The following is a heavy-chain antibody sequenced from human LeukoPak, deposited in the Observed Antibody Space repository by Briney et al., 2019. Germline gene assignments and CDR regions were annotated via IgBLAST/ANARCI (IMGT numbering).Heavy chain of an antibody. CDR1: GGSVSSGSYY. J-gene: IGHJ4*02. V-gene: IGHV4-61*01. Sequence: PSETLSLTCTVSGGSVSSGSYYWSWIRQPPGKGLEWIGIVFNNGGTKHNPSLKSRVAISVDTSKNQFALKLSSVTAADTAVYYCVASYGGYVLDYWGQGALVIVSS. CDR2: VFNNGGT. D-gene: IGHD5-12*01. CDR3: VASYGGYVLDY.